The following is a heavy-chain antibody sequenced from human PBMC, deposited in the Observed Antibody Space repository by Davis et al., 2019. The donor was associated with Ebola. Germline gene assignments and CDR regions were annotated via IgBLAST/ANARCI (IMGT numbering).Heavy chain of an antibody. CDR3: AGDYYYGMDV. Sequence: GESLKISCAASGFTFSSYGMHWVRQAPGKGLEWVAVISYDGSNKYYADSVKGRFTISRDNSKNTLYLQMNSLRAEDTALYYCAGDYYYGMDVWGKGTTVTVSS. J-gene: IGHJ6*04. V-gene: IGHV3-30*03. CDR2: ISYDGSNK. CDR1: GFTFSSYG.